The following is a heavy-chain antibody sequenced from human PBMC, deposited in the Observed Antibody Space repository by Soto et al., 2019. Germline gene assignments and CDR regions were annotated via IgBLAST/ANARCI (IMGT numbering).Heavy chain of an antibody. D-gene: IGHD6-13*01. CDR1: GGSISSYY. J-gene: IGHJ6*02. CDR2: IYYSGST. Sequence: PSETLSLTCTVSGGSISSYYWSWIRQPPGKGLEWIGYIYYSGSTNYNPSLKSRVTISVDTSKNQFSLKLSSVTAADTAVYYCASSYIFSWYDYYYYVMDVWGQGTTVTVSS. CDR3: ASSYIFSWYDYYYYVMDV. V-gene: IGHV4-59*01.